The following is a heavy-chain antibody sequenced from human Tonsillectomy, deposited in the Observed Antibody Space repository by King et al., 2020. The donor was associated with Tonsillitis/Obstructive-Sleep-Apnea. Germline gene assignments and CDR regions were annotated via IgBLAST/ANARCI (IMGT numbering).Heavy chain of an antibody. Sequence: VQLVESGGGVVQPGRSLRLSCAASGYIFSSYDMHWVRQAPEKGLEWVAVISSDGSNKNYADSVKGRFTISRDNSKNTLYLQMNSLRVEDTAVYYCAKDVRYSYGEFDYWGQGTLVTVSS. CDR3: AKDVRYSYGEFDY. CDR1: GYIFSSYD. CDR2: ISSDGSNK. V-gene: IGHV3-30*18. J-gene: IGHJ4*02. D-gene: IGHD5-18*01.